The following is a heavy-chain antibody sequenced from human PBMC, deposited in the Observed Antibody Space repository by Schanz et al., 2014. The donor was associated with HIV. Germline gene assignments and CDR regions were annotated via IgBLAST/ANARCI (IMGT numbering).Heavy chain of an antibody. CDR2: IKSKAYGGTT. J-gene: IGHJ6*02. CDR3: RGYRFYYGVDF. V-gene: IGHV3-49*05. CDR1: GFTFGDYA. D-gene: IGHD5-18*01. Sequence: EVELVESGGGLEKPGRSLRLSCKASGFTFGDYAMSWFRQAPGKGLEWVGFIKSKAYGGTTDYAASVKGRFTISRDDSKNSVYVQMNSLNIEDTAVYYCRGYRFYYGVDFWGQGTTVTVS.